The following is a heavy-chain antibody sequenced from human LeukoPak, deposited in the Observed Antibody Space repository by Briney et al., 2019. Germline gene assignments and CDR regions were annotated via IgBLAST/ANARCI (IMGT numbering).Heavy chain of an antibody. CDR2: ISSSGSTI. CDR1: GFTFSSYE. D-gene: IGHD6-13*01. J-gene: IGHJ4*02. V-gene: IGHV3-48*03. CDR3: ARVYSSINY. Sequence: PGGSLRLSCAASGFTFSSYEMNWVRQVPGKGLEWVSYISSSGSTIYYADSVKGRFTISRDNAKNSLYLQMNSLRAEDTAVYYCARVYSSINYWGQGTLVTVSS.